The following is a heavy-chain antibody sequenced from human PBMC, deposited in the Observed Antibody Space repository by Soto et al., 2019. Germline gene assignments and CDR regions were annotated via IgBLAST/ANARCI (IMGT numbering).Heavy chain of an antibody. V-gene: IGHV1-2*02. D-gene: IGHD2-15*01. CDR2: INANTGFT. Sequence: GASVKVSCKASGYTFTGHYMHWVRQAPGQGLEWMGYINANTGFTNYGQKFQGRVAMTRDTSISTAYMELSRLRSDDTAVYYCAREDACSGGSCHLDYWGQGTLVPVSS. CDR3: AREDACSGGSCHLDY. CDR1: GYTFTGHY. J-gene: IGHJ4*02.